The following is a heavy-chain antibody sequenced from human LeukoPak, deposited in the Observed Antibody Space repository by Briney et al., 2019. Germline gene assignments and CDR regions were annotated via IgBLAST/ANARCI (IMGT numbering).Heavy chain of an antibody. CDR3: AKPHYSGSGSYSREDY. CDR2: ISGSGGSA. D-gene: IGHD3-10*01. V-gene: IGHV3-23*01. CDR1: GFTFTSYA. J-gene: IGHJ4*02. Sequence: GGSLRLSCVVSGFTFTSYAMHWVRQAPGKGLEWVAAISGSGGSAYSADSVKGRFTVSRGNSKNTLYLQMNSLRAEDTAVYYCAKPHYSGSGSYSREDYWGQGTLVTVSS.